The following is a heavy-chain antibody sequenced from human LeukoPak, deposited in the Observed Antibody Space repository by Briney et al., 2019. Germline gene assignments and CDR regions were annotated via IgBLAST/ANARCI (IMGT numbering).Heavy chain of an antibody. J-gene: IGHJ6*03. Sequence: ASVKVSCKASGYTFTSYDINWVRQATGQGLEWMGWMNPNSGNTGYAQKFQGRVTITRNTSISTAYMELSSLRSEDTAVYYCASGYRQRAPYYYYYYMDVWGKGTTVTVSS. CDR1: GYTFTSYD. CDR3: ASGYRQRAPYYYYYYMDV. CDR2: MNPNSGNT. V-gene: IGHV1-8*03.